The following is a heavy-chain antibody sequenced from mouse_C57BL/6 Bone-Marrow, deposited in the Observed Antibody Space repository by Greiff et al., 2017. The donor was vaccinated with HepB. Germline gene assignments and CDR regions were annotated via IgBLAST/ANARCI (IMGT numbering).Heavy chain of an antibody. D-gene: IGHD2-4*01. CDR1: GYTFTSYW. V-gene: IGHV1-5*01. Sequence: VQLQQSGTVLARPGASVKMSCKTSGYTFTSYWMHWVKQRPGQGLEWIGAIYPGNSDTSYNQKFKGKAKLTAVTSASTAYMELSSLTNEDSAVYYCTRGKGDYDAGYFDVWGTGTTVTVSS. J-gene: IGHJ1*03. CDR2: IYPGNSDT. CDR3: TRGKGDYDAGYFDV.